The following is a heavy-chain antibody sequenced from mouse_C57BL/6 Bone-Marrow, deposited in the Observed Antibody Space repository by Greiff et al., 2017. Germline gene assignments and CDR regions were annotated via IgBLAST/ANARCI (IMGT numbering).Heavy chain of an antibody. D-gene: IGHD4-1*01. V-gene: IGHV1-81*01. Sequence: QVQLQQSGAELARPGASVKLSCKASGYTFTSYGISWVKQRTGQGLEWIGEIYPRSGNTYYNEKFKGKATLTADKSSSTAYMELRSLTSEDSAVYFCARSLGSYWYFDVWGTGTTVTVSS. CDR2: IYPRSGNT. CDR3: ARSLGSYWYFDV. CDR1: GYTFTSYG. J-gene: IGHJ1*03.